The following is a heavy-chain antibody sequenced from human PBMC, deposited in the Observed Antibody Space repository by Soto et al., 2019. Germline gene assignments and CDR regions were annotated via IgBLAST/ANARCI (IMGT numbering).Heavy chain of an antibody. V-gene: IGHV3-49*03. Sequence: GGSLRLSCTASGFTFGDYAMSWFRQAPGKGLEWVGFIRSKAYGGTTEYAASVKGRFTISRDDSKSIAYLQMNSLKTEDTAVYYCTRKSLGYCTNGVCYNYYYMDVWGKGTTVTVSS. J-gene: IGHJ6*03. CDR3: TRKSLGYCTNGVCYNYYYMDV. CDR2: IRSKAYGGTT. D-gene: IGHD2-8*01. CDR1: GFTFGDYA.